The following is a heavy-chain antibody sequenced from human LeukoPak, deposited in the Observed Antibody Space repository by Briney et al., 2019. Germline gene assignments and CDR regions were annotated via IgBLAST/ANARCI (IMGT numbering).Heavy chain of an antibody. V-gene: IGHV3-23*01. Sequence: SGGSLRLSCAASGFTFSSYAMSWVRQAPGKGLEWVSAISGSGGSTYYADSVKGRFTTSRDNSKNTLYLQMNSLRAEDTAVYYCAKHSSGWYSFDYWGQGTLVTVSS. CDR1: GFTFSSYA. J-gene: IGHJ4*02. CDR3: AKHSSGWYSFDY. CDR2: ISGSGGST. D-gene: IGHD6-19*01.